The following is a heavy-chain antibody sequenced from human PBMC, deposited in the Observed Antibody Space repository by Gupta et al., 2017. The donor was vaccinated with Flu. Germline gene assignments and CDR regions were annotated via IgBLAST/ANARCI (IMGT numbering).Heavy chain of an antibody. CDR1: GFTFGSYG. Sequence: QVHLVQSGGGVVQPGGSLRLSCAASGFTFGSYGMNWVRLAPGKGLEWVAVIWYDENYKYYADSVKGRFTISRDNAKDTVYLQMDSLRADDTAIYFCAKSEYCTGGACYSPADRWGQGTLVTVSS. CDR2: IWYDENYK. D-gene: IGHD2-8*02. V-gene: IGHV3-33*03. J-gene: IGHJ5*02. CDR3: AKSEYCTGGACYSPADR.